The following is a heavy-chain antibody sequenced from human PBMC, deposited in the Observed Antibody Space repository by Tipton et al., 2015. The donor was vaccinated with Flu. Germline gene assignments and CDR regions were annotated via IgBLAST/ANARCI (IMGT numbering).Heavy chain of an antibody. CDR2: ISYDGSNK. CDR1: GFTFSSYG. D-gene: IGHD5-12*01. CDR3: AKDRYSGYDFVDY. J-gene: IGHJ4*02. V-gene: IGHV3-30*18. Sequence: SLRLSCAASGFTFSSYGMHWVRQAPGKGLEWVAVISYDGSNKYYADSVKGRFTISRDNSKNTLYLQMNSLRAEDTAVYYCAKDRYSGYDFVDYWGQGTLVTVSS.